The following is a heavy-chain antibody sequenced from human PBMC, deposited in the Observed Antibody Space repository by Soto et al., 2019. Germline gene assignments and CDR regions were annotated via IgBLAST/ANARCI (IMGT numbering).Heavy chain of an antibody. J-gene: IGHJ4*02. V-gene: IGHV3-30*03. D-gene: IGHD5-12*01. CDR3: ARERGLWGSGHDVNXGY. CDR2: ISFHGRYK. Sequence: GGSLRLSCAASGFNFRNSAMHWVRQAQGRGLEWVAVISFHGRYKYYGDSVKGRFTISRDNSKNTLDLQMSSLRPEDTAIYYCARERGLWGSGHDVNXGYWVQRSPVTXS. CDR1: GFNFRNSA.